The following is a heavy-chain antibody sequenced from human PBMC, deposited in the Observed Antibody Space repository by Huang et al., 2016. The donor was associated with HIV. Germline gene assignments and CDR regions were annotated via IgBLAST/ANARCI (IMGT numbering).Heavy chain of an antibody. CDR3: ARTHSRVNLLRGETDIPFDY. Sequence: QVQLVESGGGVVQPGGSLRPSCAASGFTFSNYGMQWVRQAPGKEIVEVAFIQYDVRFKYMADSVAGLCTLSRECTKHTLSNPLKMLRAEGTAVYYCARTHSRVNLLRGETDIPFDYWGQGSLVTVSS. CDR1: GFTFSNYG. D-gene: IGHD3-10*01. V-gene: IGHV3-30*02. CDR2: IQYDVRFK. J-gene: IGHJ4*02.